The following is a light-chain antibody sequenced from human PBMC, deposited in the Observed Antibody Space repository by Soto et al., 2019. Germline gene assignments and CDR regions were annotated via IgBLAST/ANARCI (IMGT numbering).Light chain of an antibody. CDR2: GAS. Sequence: EIVMTQSPATLSVSPGERATLSCRASQSVGSNLAWYQQKPGQAPRLLIYGASTRATGIPARFSGSGSGTEFTLTISSLQSEDFAVYYCQQYKNGWAFGQGTKVYIK. V-gene: IGKV3-15*01. J-gene: IGKJ1*01. CDR3: QQYKNGWA. CDR1: QSVGSN.